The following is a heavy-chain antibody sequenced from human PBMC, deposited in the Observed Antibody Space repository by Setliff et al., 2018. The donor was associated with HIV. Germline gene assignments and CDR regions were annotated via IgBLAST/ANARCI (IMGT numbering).Heavy chain of an antibody. CDR3: ARDHCSSSGCYEYSYYGMDV. Sequence: ASVKVSCKASKGTFTTYRFTWVRQAPGQGLEWMGRIIPNSGGTTYAQKFQGRVTMTRDTSISTAYMEVSRLRSDDTAVYYCARDHCSSSGCYEYSYYGMDVWGQGTTVTVSS. J-gene: IGHJ6*02. CDR2: IIPNSGGT. V-gene: IGHV1-2*02. CDR1: KGTFTTYR. D-gene: IGHD2-2*01.